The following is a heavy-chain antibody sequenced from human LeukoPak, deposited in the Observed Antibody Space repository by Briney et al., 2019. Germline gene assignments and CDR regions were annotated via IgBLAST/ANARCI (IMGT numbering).Heavy chain of an antibody. V-gene: IGHV4-34*09. Sequence: SETLSLTCAVYGGSFSGYYWSWIRQPPGKGLEWIGYIYDSGSTYYNPSLKSRVTISVDRSKNQFSLKLSSVTATDTAVYYCGSSSGYYYVAYWGQGTLVTVSS. D-gene: IGHD3-22*01. CDR2: IYDSGST. J-gene: IGHJ4*02. CDR1: GGSFSGYY. CDR3: GSSSGYYYVAY.